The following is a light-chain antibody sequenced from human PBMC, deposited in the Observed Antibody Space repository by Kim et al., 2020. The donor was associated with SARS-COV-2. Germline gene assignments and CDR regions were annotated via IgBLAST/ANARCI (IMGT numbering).Light chain of an antibody. J-gene: IGLJ1*01. Sequence: SYELTQPPSVSVAPGKTARITCGGNNIGSKSVHWYQQKPGQAPVLVIYYDSDWPSGIPERFSGSNSGNTATLTISRVEAGDEADYYCQVWDSSSDHYVFGTGTKLNVL. CDR3: QVWDSSSDHYV. CDR2: YDS. V-gene: IGLV3-21*04. CDR1: NIGSKS.